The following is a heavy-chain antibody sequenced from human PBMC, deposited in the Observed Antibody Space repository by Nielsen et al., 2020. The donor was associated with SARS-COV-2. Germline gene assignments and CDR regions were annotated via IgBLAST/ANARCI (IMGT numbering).Heavy chain of an antibody. Sequence: LRETLSLTCAVSGGSISSSNWWSWVRQPPGKGLEWIGEIYHSGSTNYNPSLKSRVTISVDKSKNQFSLKLSSVTAADTAVYYCARDPGMTTVTTYYYYYGMDVWGQGTTVTVSS. CDR3: ARDPGMTTVTTYYYYYGMDV. D-gene: IGHD4-17*01. CDR1: GGSISSSNW. V-gene: IGHV4-4*02. J-gene: IGHJ6*02. CDR2: IYHSGST.